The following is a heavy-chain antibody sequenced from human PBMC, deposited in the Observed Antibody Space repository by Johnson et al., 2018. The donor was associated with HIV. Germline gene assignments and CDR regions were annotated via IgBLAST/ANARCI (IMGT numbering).Heavy chain of an antibody. CDR2: IKSKTDGGNT. J-gene: IGHJ3*02. Sequence: VQLVESGGGLVKPGGSLRLSCAASGFTFSNAWMSWVRQAPGKGLEWVGRIKSKTDGGNTDYAAPVQGRFTISRDDSKNTLYLQMNSLKTEDTAVYYCTRDAKLRPLDGPDDAFDIWGQGTMVTVSS. V-gene: IGHV3-15*01. CDR3: TRDAKLRPLDGPDDAFDI. D-gene: IGHD2-2*03. CDR1: GFTFSNAW.